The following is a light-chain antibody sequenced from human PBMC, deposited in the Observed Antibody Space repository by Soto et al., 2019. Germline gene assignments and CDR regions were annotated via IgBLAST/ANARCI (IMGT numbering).Light chain of an antibody. CDR2: DVS. J-gene: IGLJ1*01. CDR3: SSYISSRTYV. CDR1: SSDIGRYNY. V-gene: IGLV2-14*01. Sequence: QPVLTQPASVSGSPGQSITISCIGTSSDIGRYNYVSWYQQYPGKAPKFMIYDVSNRPSGVSNRFSGSKSGNTASLTISGLQAEDEADYYCSSYISSRTYVFGTGTKLTVL.